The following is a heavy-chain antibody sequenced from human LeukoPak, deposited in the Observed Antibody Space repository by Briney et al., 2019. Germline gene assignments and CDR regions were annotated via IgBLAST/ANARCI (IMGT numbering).Heavy chain of an antibody. CDR2: INPNIGDR. CDR1: GYTFNGYY. V-gene: IGHV1-2*02. J-gene: IGHJ3*02. D-gene: IGHD2-2*01. CDR3: ARSRMSDAFDI. Sequence: ASVKVSCKASGYTFNGYYMHWVRRAPGQGLEWMGWINPNIGDRNYAQKFQGRVTMTRDTSISTAYMELSRLRSDDTALYYCARSRMSDAFDIWGQGTTVTFSS.